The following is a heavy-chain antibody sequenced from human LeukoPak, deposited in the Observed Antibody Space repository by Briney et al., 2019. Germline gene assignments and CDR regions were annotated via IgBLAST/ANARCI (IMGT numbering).Heavy chain of an antibody. CDR2: ISGGGGST. J-gene: IGHJ4*02. CDR1: GFTFSSYG. V-gene: IGHV3-23*01. CDR3: AKDHYDILTGYYPPKN. Sequence: PGGSLRLSCAASGFTFSSYGMSWVRQAPGKGLEWVSGISGGGGSTYYADSVKGRFTISRDNSKNTLYLQVNSLRAEDTAVYYCAKDHYDILTGYYPPKNWGQGTPVTVSS. D-gene: IGHD3-9*01.